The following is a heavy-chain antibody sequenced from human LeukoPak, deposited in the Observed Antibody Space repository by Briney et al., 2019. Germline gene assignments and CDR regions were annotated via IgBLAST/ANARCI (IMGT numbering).Heavy chain of an antibody. J-gene: IGHJ5*02. CDR3: ARRRDGYNGNIVRFDP. Sequence: GESLKISCKGSGYGFTTYWIGWVRQMPGKGLEWMGIIYPGDSDTRYSPSFQGQVTISADKSISTAYLQWSSLKASDTAMYYCARRRDGYNGNIVRFDPWGQGTLVTVSS. CDR1: GYGFTTYW. V-gene: IGHV5-51*01. D-gene: IGHD5-24*01. CDR2: IYPGDSDT.